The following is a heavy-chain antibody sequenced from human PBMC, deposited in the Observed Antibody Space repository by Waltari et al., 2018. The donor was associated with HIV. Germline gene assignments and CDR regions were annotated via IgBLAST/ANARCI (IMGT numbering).Heavy chain of an antibody. CDR3: AKYLDCSGTSCYTPYFDY. CDR1: GFIFSSYA. J-gene: IGHJ4*02. Sequence: EVQLLESGGGLVQPGGSLRLPCAASGFIFSSYAMSWVRQAPGKGLEWVSAITGSGGGTYYADSVKGRFTFSRDNSQNTLYLQMNSLRAEDTAVYYCAKYLDCSGTSCYTPYFDYWGQGTLVTVSP. D-gene: IGHD2-2*02. CDR2: ITGSGGGT. V-gene: IGHV3-23*01.